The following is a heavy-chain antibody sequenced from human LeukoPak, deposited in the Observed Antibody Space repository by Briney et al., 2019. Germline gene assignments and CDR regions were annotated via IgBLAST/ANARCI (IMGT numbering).Heavy chain of an antibody. Sequence: PSETLSLTCTVSGVSFSSSSFYWGWVRQPPGKGLEWIGSIYYSGSTYYNPSLKSRVTISADTSKNQFSLNLSSVTAADTAVYYCARLSPFRGVLWGQGTLVTVSS. CDR3: ARLSPFRGVL. CDR1: GVSFSSSSFY. D-gene: IGHD3-16*01. V-gene: IGHV4-39*01. J-gene: IGHJ4*02. CDR2: IYYSGST.